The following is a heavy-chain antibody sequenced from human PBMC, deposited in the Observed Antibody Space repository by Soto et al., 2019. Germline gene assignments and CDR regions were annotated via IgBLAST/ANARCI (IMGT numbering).Heavy chain of an antibody. CDR2: INSDGSST. D-gene: IGHD4-17*01. CDR1: GFTFSSYW. CDR3: ARTDDYGDYLDY. Sequence: EVQLVESGGGLVKPGGSLRLSCAASGFTFSSYWMHWVRQAPGKGLVWVSRINSDGSSTSYADSVKGRFTISRDNAKNTLYLQMNSLRAEDTAVYYCARTDDYGDYLDYWGQGTLVTVSS. J-gene: IGHJ4*02. V-gene: IGHV3-74*02.